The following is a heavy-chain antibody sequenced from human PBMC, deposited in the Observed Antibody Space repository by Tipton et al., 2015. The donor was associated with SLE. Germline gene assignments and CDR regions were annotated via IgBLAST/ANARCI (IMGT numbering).Heavy chain of an antibody. CDR3: ARGEYSSGWYGDYFVY. J-gene: IGHJ4*02. Sequence: TLSLTCTVSGGSISSYYWSWIRQPAGKGLEWIGRIYSSGTTNYYPSLKSRVTISLDTSKTQFSLKLRSVTAADTAIYYCARGEYSSGWYGDYFVYCGQGTLVTVSS. CDR1: GGSISSYY. CDR2: IYSSGTT. V-gene: IGHV4-4*07. D-gene: IGHD6-19*01.